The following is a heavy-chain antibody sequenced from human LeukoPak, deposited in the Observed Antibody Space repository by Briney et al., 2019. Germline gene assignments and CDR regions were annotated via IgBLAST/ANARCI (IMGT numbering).Heavy chain of an antibody. CDR2: IKSKADGETT. CDR3: AIDEPNYAPYDFDY. D-gene: IGHD4/OR15-4a*01. J-gene: IGHJ4*02. CDR1: RLTHSNAW. V-gene: IGHV3-15*01. Sequence: GGSLRLSCTASRLTHSNAWIHWVRQAPRKGLEWVGRIKSKADGETTDYAAPVKGRFTISRDDSNNMVYLQMNSLKIEDTAVYYCAIDEPNYAPYDFDYWGQGTLVTVSS.